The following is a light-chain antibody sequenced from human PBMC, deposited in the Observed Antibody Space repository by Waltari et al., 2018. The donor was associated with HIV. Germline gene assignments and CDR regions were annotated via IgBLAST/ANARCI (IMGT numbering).Light chain of an antibody. Sequence: QSVLTQPPSASGTLGRRVTLSCYGRRSNIGSIYVDWYQQLPGTAPKLLISDDNRRPSGVPDRFSGSKSGTSASLAISGLQSEDEADYYCAAWDNNVNGLFGGGTKLTVL. CDR2: DDN. CDR3: AAWDNNVNGL. V-gene: IGLV1-44*01. CDR1: RSNIGSIY. J-gene: IGLJ2*01.